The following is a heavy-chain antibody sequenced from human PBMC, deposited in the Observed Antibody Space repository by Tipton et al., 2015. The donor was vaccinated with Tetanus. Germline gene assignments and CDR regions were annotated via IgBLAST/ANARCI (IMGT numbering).Heavy chain of an antibody. V-gene: IGHV3-21*06. CDR2: ISGSGDTT. D-gene: IGHD6-25*01. J-gene: IGHJ4*02. CDR3: ASGSALDY. CDR1: GFTFNRYG. Sequence: GSLRLSCAASGFTFNRYGINWVRQAPGKGLVWVSSISGSGDTTYYADSVRGRFTVSRDNAKNSLYLQMNNLRAEGTAVYFCASGSALDYWGQGTLVTVSS.